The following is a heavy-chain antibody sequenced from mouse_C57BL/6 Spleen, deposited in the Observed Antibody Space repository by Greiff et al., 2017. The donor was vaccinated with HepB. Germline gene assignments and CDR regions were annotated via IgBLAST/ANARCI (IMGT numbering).Heavy chain of an antibody. V-gene: IGHV1-69*01. J-gene: IGHJ2*01. D-gene: IGHD2-1*01. CDR2: IDPSDSYT. CDR3: ARWGAYGNYVGDN. Sequence: QVQLQQPGAELVMPGASVKLSCKASGYTFTSYWMHWVKQRPGQGLEWIGEIDPSDSYTNYNQKFKGKSTLTVDKSSSTAYMQLSSLTSEDSAVYYCARWGAYGNYVGDNWGQGTTLTVSS. CDR1: GYTFTSYW.